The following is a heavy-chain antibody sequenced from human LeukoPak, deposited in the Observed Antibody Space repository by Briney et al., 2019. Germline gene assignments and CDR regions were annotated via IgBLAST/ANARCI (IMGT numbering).Heavy chain of an antibody. V-gene: IGHV3-30*18. CDR2: ISYDGSNK. Sequence: GGSLRLSCAASGFTFSSYGMHWVRQAPGKGLEWVAVISYDGSNKYYADSVKGRFTISRDNSKNTLYLQMNSLRAEDTAVYYCAKDDNYIRFLSWGQGTLVTVSS. D-gene: IGHD3-16*01. J-gene: IGHJ5*02. CDR3: AKDDNYIRFLS. CDR1: GFTFSSYG.